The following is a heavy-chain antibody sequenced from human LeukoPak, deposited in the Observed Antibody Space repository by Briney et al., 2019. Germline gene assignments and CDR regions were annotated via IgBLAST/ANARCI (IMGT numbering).Heavy chain of an antibody. J-gene: IGHJ4*02. CDR2: ISSSSSHM. CDR3: ARRVTTFLS. V-gene: IGHV3-21*01. Sequence: GGSLRLSCSASGFDLSPYTMNWVRQAPGKGLEWVASISSSSSHMYYGDLVKGRFTISRDNAKNTLYLQLDSLRAEDTATCYCARRVTTFLSWGQGTLVIVSS. CDR1: GFDLSPYT. D-gene: IGHD4-17*01.